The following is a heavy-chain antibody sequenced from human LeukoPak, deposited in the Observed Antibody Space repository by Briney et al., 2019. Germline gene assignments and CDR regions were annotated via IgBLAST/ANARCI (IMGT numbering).Heavy chain of an antibody. D-gene: IGHD3-10*01. Sequence: ASVKVSCKASGYTFTSYGISWVRQAPGQGLEWMGWINPNSGGTNYAQKFQGRVTMTRDTSISTAYMELSRLRSDDTAVYYCARHPMVREPYDYWGQGTLVTVSS. CDR3: ARHPMVREPYDY. V-gene: IGHV1-2*02. J-gene: IGHJ4*02. CDR2: INPNSGGT. CDR1: GYTFTSYG.